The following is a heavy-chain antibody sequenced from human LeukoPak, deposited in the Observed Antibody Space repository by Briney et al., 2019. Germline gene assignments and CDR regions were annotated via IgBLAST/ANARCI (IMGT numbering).Heavy chain of an antibody. V-gene: IGHV3-48*03. CDR2: ISSSGRTI. CDR3: ARDEGQLLFEY. D-gene: IGHD6-6*01. J-gene: IGHJ4*02. Sequence: PGGSLRLSCAASGFTFSTYEMNWVRQAPGKGLEWVSYISSSGRTIYYADSVKGRFTISRDNAKNPLYLQMNSLRAEDTAVYYCARDEGQLLFEYWGQGTLVTVSS. CDR1: GFTFSTYE.